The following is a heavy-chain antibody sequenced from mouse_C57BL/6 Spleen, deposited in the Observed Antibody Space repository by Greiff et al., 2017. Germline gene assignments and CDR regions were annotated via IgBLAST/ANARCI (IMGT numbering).Heavy chain of an antibody. CDR2: IHPKSGST. Sequence: QVQLQQPGAELVKPGASVKLSCKASGYTFTSYWMHWVKQRPGQGLEWIGMIHPKSGSTNYNEKFKSKATLTVDKSSSTAYMHLISLTSEDSAVYYCARQGYGNYFDYWGQGTTLTVSS. D-gene: IGHD3-1*01. CDR3: ARQGYGNYFDY. J-gene: IGHJ2*01. CDR1: GYTFTSYW. V-gene: IGHV1-64*01.